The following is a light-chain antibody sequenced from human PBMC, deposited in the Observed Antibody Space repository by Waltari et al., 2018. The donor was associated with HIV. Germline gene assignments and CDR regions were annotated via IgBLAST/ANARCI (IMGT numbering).Light chain of an antibody. CDR3: SSFTTSQTYI. Sequence: HSALTQPASVSGSPGPSLSISCSGTASDIGSSDFVFWYQQHPGRPPQLIIYDATNRPSDVSARFSASKSGTTASLTITGLQDEDEADYFCSSFTTSQTYIFGSGSRVTVL. J-gene: IGLJ1*01. CDR1: ASDIGSSDF. V-gene: IGLV2-14*03. CDR2: DAT.